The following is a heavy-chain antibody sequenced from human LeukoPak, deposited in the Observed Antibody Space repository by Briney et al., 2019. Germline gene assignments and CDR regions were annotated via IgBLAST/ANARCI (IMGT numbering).Heavy chain of an antibody. J-gene: IGHJ5*02. V-gene: IGHV3-7*03. CDR3: ARSSIAARGWFDP. CDR1: GFPFSNYW. Sequence: GGSLRLSCAASGFPFSNYWMNWVRQAPGNALEWVAYIRKDGGETYYVDSVKGRFTISRDNAKNSLYLQMNSLRAEDTAVYYCARSSIAARGWFDPWGQGTLVTVSS. D-gene: IGHD6-6*01. CDR2: IRKDGGET.